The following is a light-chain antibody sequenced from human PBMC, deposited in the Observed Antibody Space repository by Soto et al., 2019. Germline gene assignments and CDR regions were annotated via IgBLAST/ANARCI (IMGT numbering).Light chain of an antibody. CDR3: QQYNNWPPTT. CDR1: QSVSSN. J-gene: IGKJ1*01. Sequence: VMTQSPAPLSVSPGDRATLSCRASQSVSSNLAWYQQKTCQAPRLLIYGASTRATGIPATFSGSGSGTEFTLTISSLQSEDFAVYYCQQYNNWPPTTCGQGTKVDIK. CDR2: GAS. V-gene: IGKV3-15*01.